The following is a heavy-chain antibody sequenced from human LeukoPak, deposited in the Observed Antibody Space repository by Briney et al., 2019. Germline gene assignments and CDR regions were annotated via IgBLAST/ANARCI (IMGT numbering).Heavy chain of an antibody. CDR3: ARDGKLEPFDY. D-gene: IGHD1-1*01. J-gene: IGHJ4*02. CDR2: ISSSSSYI. V-gene: IGHV3-21*01. Sequence: GALRLSCAASGFTFSSYSMNWVRQAPGKGLEWVSSISSSSSYIYYADSVKGRFTISRDNAKNSLYLQMNSLRAEDTAVYYCARDGKLEPFDYWGQGTLDTVSS. CDR1: GFTFSSYS.